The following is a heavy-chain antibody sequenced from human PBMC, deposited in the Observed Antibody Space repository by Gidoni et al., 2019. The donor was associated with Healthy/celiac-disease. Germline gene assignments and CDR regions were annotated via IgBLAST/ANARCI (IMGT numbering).Heavy chain of an antibody. D-gene: IGHD2-15*01. CDR3: AVVVVAATRYFDL. J-gene: IGHJ2*01. V-gene: IGHV4-31*02. CDR1: GGSISSGGYY. CDR2: IYYSGST. Sequence: SGGSISSGGYYWSWIRQHPGKGLEWIGYIYYSGSTYYNPSLKSRVTISVDTSKNQFSLKLSSVTAADTAVYYCAVVVVAATRYFDLWGRGTLVTVSS.